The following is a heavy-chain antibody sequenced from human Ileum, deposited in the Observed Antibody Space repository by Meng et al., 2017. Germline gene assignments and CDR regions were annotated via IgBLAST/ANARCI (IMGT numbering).Heavy chain of an antibody. CDR1: GDLMRNGNW. CDR2: IYESGTT. Sequence: QAEVEESGPGLVKPSGALSLSCAVAGDLMRNGNWWRWVRQPPGKGLEWIGEIYESGTTNYNPSLKSRVTISVDKSKNEFSLKLSSVTAADTALYYCARVSYNKGSPKFDSWGQGTLVTVSS. D-gene: IGHD1-14*01. CDR3: ARVSYNKGSPKFDS. J-gene: IGHJ4*02. V-gene: IGHV4-4*02.